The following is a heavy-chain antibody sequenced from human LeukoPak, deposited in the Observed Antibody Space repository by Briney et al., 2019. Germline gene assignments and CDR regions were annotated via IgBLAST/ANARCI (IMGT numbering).Heavy chain of an antibody. Sequence: SETLSLTCTVSGGSIISDYWSWFRQPPVKGLELIGYIYYGGSTNYNPSLKSRVTILVDTSKDQFSLKLSSVTAADTALYYCARWTYSGSYYYMDVWGKGTTVTVSS. CDR1: GGSIISDY. CDR3: ARWTYSGSYYYMDV. J-gene: IGHJ6*03. D-gene: IGHD1-26*01. CDR2: IYYGGST. V-gene: IGHV4-59*01.